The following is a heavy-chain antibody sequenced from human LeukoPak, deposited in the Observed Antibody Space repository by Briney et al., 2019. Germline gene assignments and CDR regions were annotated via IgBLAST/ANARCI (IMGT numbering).Heavy chain of an antibody. D-gene: IGHD3-3*01. CDR2: INPNSGGT. Sequence: GASVKVSCKASGYTFTGYYMHWVRQAPGQGLEWMRWINPNSGGTNYAQKFQGRVTMTRDTSISTAYMELSRLRSDDTAVYYCARDLTIFGVAQYYFDYWGQGTLVTVSS. CDR3: ARDLTIFGVAQYYFDY. V-gene: IGHV1-2*02. J-gene: IGHJ4*02. CDR1: GYTFTGYY.